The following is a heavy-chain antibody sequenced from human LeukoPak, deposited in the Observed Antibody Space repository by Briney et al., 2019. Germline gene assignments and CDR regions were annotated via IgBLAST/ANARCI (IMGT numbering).Heavy chain of an antibody. CDR3: ARVRNYYGSGSYYWVY. V-gene: IGHV1-69*13. CDR2: IIPIFGTA. CDR1: GGTFSSYA. J-gene: IGHJ4*02. D-gene: IGHD3-10*01. Sequence: SVKVSCKASGGTFSSYAISWVRQAPGQGLEWMGGIIPIFGTANYAQKFQGRVTITADESTSTAYMELSSLRSEDTAVYYCARVRNYYGSGSYYWVYWGQGTLVTVSS.